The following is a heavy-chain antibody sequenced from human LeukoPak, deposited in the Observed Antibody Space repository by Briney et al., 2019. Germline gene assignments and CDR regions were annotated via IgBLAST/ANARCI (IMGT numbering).Heavy chain of an antibody. CDR1: GGTFSSYA. V-gene: IGHV1-69*01. J-gene: IGHJ5*02. CDR3: ARDAMVRGDSNWFDP. D-gene: IGHD3-10*01. CDR2: IIPIFGTA. Sequence: SVKVSCKASGGTFSSYAISWVRQAPGQGLEWMGGIIPIFGTANYAQKFQGRVTITADESTSTAYMELSSLRSDDTAVYYCARDAMVRGDSNWFDPWGQGTLVTVSS.